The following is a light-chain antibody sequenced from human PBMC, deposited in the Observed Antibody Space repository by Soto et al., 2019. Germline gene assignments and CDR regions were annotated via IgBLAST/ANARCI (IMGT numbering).Light chain of an antibody. V-gene: IGLV2-14*01. Sequence: QSVLTQPASVSGSPGQSIAISCTGTNSDVGGYNYVSWYQQFPGKAPQLLIYEVSVRPSGVSNRFSGSKSGNTASLTISGLQVEDEAVYYCSSFERSGTRVIGGGTKVTVL. CDR1: NSDVGGYNY. CDR2: EVS. CDR3: SSFERSGTRV. J-gene: IGLJ3*02.